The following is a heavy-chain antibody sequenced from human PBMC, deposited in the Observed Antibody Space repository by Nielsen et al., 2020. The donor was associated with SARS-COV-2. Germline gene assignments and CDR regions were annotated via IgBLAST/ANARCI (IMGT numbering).Heavy chain of an antibody. CDR1: GGSISSGGYY. J-gene: IGHJ6*02. V-gene: IGHV4-61*03. D-gene: IGHD3-9*01. CDR3: ARENYDVLTYFYGMDV. Sequence: SETLSLTCTVSGGSISSGGYYWSWIRQHPGKGLEWIGYIYYSGSTYYNPSLNSRVTISVDTSKNHFSLKLTSVTATDTAVYYCARENYDVLTYFYGMDVWGQGTTVTVSS. CDR2: IYYSGST.